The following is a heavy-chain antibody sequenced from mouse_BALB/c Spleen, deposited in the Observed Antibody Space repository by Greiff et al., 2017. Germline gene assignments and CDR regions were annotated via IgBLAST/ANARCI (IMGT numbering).Heavy chain of an antibody. CDR1: GYTFTSYV. CDR3: ARLYDGYVYAMDY. V-gene: IGHV1-14*01. D-gene: IGHD2-3*01. Sequence: EVQLVESRPELVKPGASVKMSCKASGYTFTSYVMHWVKQKPGQGLEWIGYINPYNDGTKYNEKFKGKATLTSDKSSSTAYMELSSLTSEDSAVYYCARLYDGYVYAMDYWGQGTSVTVSS. CDR2: INPYNDGT. J-gene: IGHJ4*01.